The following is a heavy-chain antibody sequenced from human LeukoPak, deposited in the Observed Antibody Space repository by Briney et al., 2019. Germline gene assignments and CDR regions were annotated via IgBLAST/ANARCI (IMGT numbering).Heavy chain of an antibody. CDR1: GFTFSSYA. Sequence: GGSLRLSCAASGFTFSSYAMSWVRQAPGKGLEWVSGISGSGGSTYYADSVKGRFTISRDNSKNTLYLQMNSLRAEDTAVFYCASDPFCGGDCYYDYWGHGTLVTVSS. V-gene: IGHV3-23*01. CDR2: ISGSGGST. D-gene: IGHD2-21*02. CDR3: ASDPFCGGDCYYDY. J-gene: IGHJ4*01.